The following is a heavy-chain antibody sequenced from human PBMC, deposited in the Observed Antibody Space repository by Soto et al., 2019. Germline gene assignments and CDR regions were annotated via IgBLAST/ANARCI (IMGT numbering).Heavy chain of an antibody. CDR1: GYIFNNFG. J-gene: IGHJ5*02. D-gene: IGHD3-9*01. CDR3: ARDFDLDIDR. CDR2: IYSKTGTI. Sequence: QVQLVQSGAELQKPGASVKVSCKTSGYIFNNFGITWVRQAPGLGLEWLGWIYSKTGTINFAQKFQGRVTMTTDTSTSTAFMALRSVTFDDSSVYFCARDFDLDIDRWGQGTLVTVS. V-gene: IGHV1-18*01.